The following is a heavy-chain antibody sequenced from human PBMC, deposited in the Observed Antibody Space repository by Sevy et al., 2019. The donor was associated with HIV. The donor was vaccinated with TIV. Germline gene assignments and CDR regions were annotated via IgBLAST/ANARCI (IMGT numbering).Heavy chain of an antibody. J-gene: IGHJ6*02. Sequence: GGSLRLSCAASGFTFSSYSMNWVRQAPGKGLEWVSYISSSSSTIYYADSVKGRFTISRDNAKNSLYLQMNSLRAEDTAVYYSARDSSSSLGYYYYGMDVWGQGTTVTVSS. CDR1: GFTFSSYS. D-gene: IGHD6-6*01. CDR2: ISSSSSTI. V-gene: IGHV3-48*01. CDR3: ARDSSSSLGYYYYGMDV.